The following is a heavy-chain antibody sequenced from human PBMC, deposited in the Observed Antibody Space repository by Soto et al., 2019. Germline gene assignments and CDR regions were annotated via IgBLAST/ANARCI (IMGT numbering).Heavy chain of an antibody. CDR3: ARASSRIAAAGNFDY. D-gene: IGHD6-13*01. CDR1: GYTFTSYY. V-gene: IGHV1-46*01. CDR2: INPSGGST. J-gene: IGHJ4*02. Sequence: QVQLVQSGAEVKKPGASVKVSGKASGYTFTSYYMHWVRQAPGQGLEWMGIINPSGGSTSYAQKFQGRVTMTRDTSTSTVYMELSSLRSEDTAVYYCARASSRIAAAGNFDYWGQGTLVTVSS.